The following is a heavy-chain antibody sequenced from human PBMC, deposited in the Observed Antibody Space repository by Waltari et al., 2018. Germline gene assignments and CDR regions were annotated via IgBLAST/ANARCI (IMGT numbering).Heavy chain of an antibody. CDR2: VSVSGKTM. CDR3: ARAHD. V-gene: IGHV3-48*03. CDR1: GFIFSNYE. Sequence: EVQLVESGGGLVQPGGSLRLSCAASGFIFSNYEMNWVRQTPGKGLEWVSYVSVSGKTMYNVDSVKGRFTISRDNAKNSLHLQMNSLRPEDTAVYFCARAHDWGQGTGVTVSS. J-gene: IGHJ4*02.